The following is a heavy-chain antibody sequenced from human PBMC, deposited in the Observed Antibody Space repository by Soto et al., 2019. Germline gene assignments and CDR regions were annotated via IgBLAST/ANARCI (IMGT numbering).Heavy chain of an antibody. CDR1: SGPDRSHN. Sequence: QVQLQQSGPRLVKPSETLSLTCTVSSGPDRSHNWGWIRQPPGRGLEWIGYVYYTGDTAYNPPLRSRFSISADTSTNDISLTLSSVTAADTAVYYCVRQGIDYLHGLVDVWGQGTTVSVSS. D-gene: IGHD4-17*01. V-gene: IGHV4-59*08. J-gene: IGHJ6*02. CDR3: VRQGIDYLHGLVDV. CDR2: VYYTGDT.